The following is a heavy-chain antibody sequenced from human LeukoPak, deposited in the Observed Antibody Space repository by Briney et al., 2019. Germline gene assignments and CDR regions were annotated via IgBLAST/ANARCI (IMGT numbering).Heavy chain of an antibody. J-gene: IGHJ4*02. CDR1: GGSISTYY. Sequence: PSETLSLTCTVSGGSISTYYWSWIRQPPGKGLEWIGYIHYSATTNYNPSLKNRVTISLDTSKNQFSLNLGSVTAADTAVYFCARMGGYSGYATHWGQGTLVTVSS. CDR2: IHYSATT. V-gene: IGHV4-59*08. CDR3: ARMGGYSGYATH. D-gene: IGHD5-12*01.